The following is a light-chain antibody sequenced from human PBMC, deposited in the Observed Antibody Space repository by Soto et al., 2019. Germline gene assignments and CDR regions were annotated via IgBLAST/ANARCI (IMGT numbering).Light chain of an antibody. J-gene: IGKJ1*01. CDR2: KVS. V-gene: IGKV2-24*01. CDR3: MQSTQFPRT. Sequence: EIVMTQTPLSSPVTLGQPASISCRSSQSLVHSDGTTYLSWLHQRPGQPPRLLIYKVSSRFSGVPDRFSGSGAGTDFILTISRVEAEDVGVYYCMQSTQFPRTFGQGTKVEIK. CDR1: QSLVHSDGTTY.